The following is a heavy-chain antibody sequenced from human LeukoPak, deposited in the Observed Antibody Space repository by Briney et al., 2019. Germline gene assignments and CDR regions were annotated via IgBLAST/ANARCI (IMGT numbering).Heavy chain of an antibody. J-gene: IGHJ5*02. CDR1: GYSISSGYY. CDR2: IYRSGST. V-gene: IGHV4-38-2*02. CDR3: ARDKRLDIVVVPAAISYLFDP. Sequence: KPSETLSLTCTVSGYSISSGYYWGWIRQPPGKGLEWIGSIYRSGSTYYNPSLKSRVTISVDTSKNQFSLKLSSVTAADTAVYYCARDKRLDIVVVPAAISYLFDPWGQGTLVTVSS. D-gene: IGHD2-2*02.